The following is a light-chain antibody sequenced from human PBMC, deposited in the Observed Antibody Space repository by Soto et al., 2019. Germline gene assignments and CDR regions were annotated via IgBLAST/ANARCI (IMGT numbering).Light chain of an antibody. CDR2: KAS. V-gene: IGKV1-5*03. CDR1: QSISSW. CDR3: QQYNSYSRT. Sequence: DIQMTQSPSTLSASVGDRVTITCRASQSISSWLAWYQQKPGKAPKLLIYKASSLESGVPSRFSGSGSETEFILTISSLQPDDFATYYCQQYNSYSRTFGQGTKVEIK. J-gene: IGKJ1*01.